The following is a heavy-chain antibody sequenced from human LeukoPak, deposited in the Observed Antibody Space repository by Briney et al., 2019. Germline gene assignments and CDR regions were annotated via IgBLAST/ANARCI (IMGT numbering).Heavy chain of an antibody. CDR3: TRRYNYDSSGYYYVRDAFDI. CDR1: EFSVGSNY. Sequence: GGSQRLSCAASEFSVGSNYMTWVRQAPGKGLEWVSLIYSGGSTYYADSVKGRFTISRDDSRSIAYLQMNSLKTEDTAVYYCTRRYNYDSSGYYYVRDAFDIWGQGTMVTVSS. CDR2: IYSGGST. V-gene: IGHV3-66*01. D-gene: IGHD3-22*01. J-gene: IGHJ3*02.